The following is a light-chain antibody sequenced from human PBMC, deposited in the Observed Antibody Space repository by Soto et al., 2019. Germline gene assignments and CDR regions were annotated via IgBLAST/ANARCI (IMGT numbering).Light chain of an antibody. CDR1: SSDVGSYNL. Sequence: QSALTQPASVSGSPGQSITISCTGTSSDVGSYNLVSWYQQHPGKAPKLMIYEGSKRPSGVSNRFSGSKSGNTASLTISGLQAEYEADYYCFSYAGSSTLVFGGGTKLTVL. J-gene: IGLJ2*01. CDR2: EGS. CDR3: FSYAGSSTLV. V-gene: IGLV2-23*01.